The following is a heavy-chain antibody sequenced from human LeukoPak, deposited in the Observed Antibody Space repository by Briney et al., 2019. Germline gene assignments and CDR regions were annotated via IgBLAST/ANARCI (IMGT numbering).Heavy chain of an antibody. D-gene: IGHD3-10*01. V-gene: IGHV1-2*02. CDR1: GYTFTGYY. J-gene: IGHJ4*02. CDR3: ARGPSGSYYPHYYDY. Sequence: ASVKVSCKASGYTFTGYYMHWVRQAPGQGLEWMGWINPNSGGANYAQKFQGRVTMTRDTSISTAYMGLRGLRSDDTAVYYCARGPSGSYYPHYYDYWGQGTLVTVSS. CDR2: INPNSGGA.